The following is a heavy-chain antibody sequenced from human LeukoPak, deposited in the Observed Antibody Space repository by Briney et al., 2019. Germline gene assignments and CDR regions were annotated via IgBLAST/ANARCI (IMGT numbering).Heavy chain of an antibody. CDR1: GGSFSGYY. V-gene: IGHV3-23*01. CDR2: IGGSGSST. Sequence: ETLSLTCAVYGGSFSGYYWSWIRQPPGKGLEWVSAIGGSGSSTFYADSVKGRFTVSRDNSKNTLYLQMSSLRAEDTAVYYCAKSRLTPHPWGQGTLVTVSS. J-gene: IGHJ5*02. CDR3: AKSRLTPHP. D-gene: IGHD1-14*01.